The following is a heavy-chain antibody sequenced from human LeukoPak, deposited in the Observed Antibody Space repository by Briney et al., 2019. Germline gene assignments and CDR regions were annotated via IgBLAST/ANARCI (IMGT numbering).Heavy chain of an antibody. V-gene: IGHV3-11*01. D-gene: IGHD3-3*01. CDR3: AKDPERYDFWSGYFDCPSFDY. J-gene: IGHJ4*02. CDR1: GFTFSDYY. Sequence: GGSLRLSCAASGFTFSDYYMSWIRQAPGKGLEWVSYISSSGSTIYYADSVKGRFTISRDNAKNSLYLQMNSLRAEDTAVYYCAKDPERYDFWSGYFDCPSFDYWGQGTLVTVSS. CDR2: ISSSGSTI.